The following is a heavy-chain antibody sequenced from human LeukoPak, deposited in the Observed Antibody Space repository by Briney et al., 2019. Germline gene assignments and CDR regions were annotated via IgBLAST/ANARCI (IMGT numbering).Heavy chain of an antibody. J-gene: IGHJ3*02. CDR2: FDPEDGET. V-gene: IGHV1-24*01. Sequence: ASVKVSCKVSGYTLTELSMHWVRQAPGKGLEWMGRFDPEDGETIYAQKFQGRVTMTEDTSTNTAYMELSSLRSEDTAVYYCAREGFYCSSTSCYRGGAFDIWGQGTMVTVSS. D-gene: IGHD2-2*02. CDR3: AREGFYCSSTSCYRGGAFDI. CDR1: GYTLTELS.